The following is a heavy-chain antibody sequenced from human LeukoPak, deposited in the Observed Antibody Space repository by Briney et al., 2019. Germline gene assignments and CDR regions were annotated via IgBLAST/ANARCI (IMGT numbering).Heavy chain of an antibody. J-gene: IGHJ4*02. CDR3: ASEERAKRGPFHY. CDR2: IIPIFGTA. Sequence: SVKVSCKASGYTFTGYYTHWVRQAPGQGLEWMGGIIPIFGTANYAQKFQGRVTITADEPTSTAYMELSSLRSEDTAVYYCASEERAKRGPFHYWGQGTLVTASS. V-gene: IGHV1-69*13. CDR1: GYTFTGYY. D-gene: IGHD1-26*01.